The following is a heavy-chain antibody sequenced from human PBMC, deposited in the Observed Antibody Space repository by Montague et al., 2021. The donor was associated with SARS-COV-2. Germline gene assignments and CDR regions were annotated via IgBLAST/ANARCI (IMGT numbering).Heavy chain of an antibody. J-gene: IGHJ6*02. Sequence: SLRLSCAASGFTFSDCYMTWIRQAPGKGLEWLSYISTRSTYTNYADSVKGRFTISRDDAKNSLYLQMNSLRAEDTAVYYCASFTMVRGAPGYGMDVWGQGTTVVVSS. CDR2: ISTRSTYT. D-gene: IGHD3-10*01. CDR1: GFTFSDCY. V-gene: IGHV3-11*03. CDR3: ASFTMVRGAPGYGMDV.